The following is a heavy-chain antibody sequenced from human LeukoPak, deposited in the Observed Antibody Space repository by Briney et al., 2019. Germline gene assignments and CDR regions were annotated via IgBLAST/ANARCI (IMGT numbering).Heavy chain of an antibody. CDR2: ISSNGGST. D-gene: IGHD6-13*01. J-gene: IGHJ4*01. CDR1: GFTFSSYA. V-gene: IGHV3-64D*06. CDR3: VKEKDRSSSWSGRYFDY. Sequence: PGGSLRLSCSASGFTFSSYAMHWVRQAPGKGLEYVSAISSNGGSTYYADSVKGRFTISRDNSKNTLYLQMSSLRAEDTAVYYCVKEKDRSSSWSGRYFDYWGQGTPVTVSS.